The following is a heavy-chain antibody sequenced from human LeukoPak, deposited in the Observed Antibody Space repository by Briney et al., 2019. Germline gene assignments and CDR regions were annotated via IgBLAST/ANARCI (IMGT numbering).Heavy chain of an antibody. CDR3: ARDSGVVALDP. CDR1: GYTFTSYG. D-gene: IGHD2-2*01. CDR2: ISAYNGNT. V-gene: IGHV1-18*01. J-gene: IGHJ5*02. Sequence: GESLKISCKASGYTFTSYGISWVRQAPGQGLEWLGWISAYNGNTNYAQKLQGRVTMTTDTSTSTAYMELRSLRSDDTAVYYCARDSGVVALDPWGQGTLVTVSS.